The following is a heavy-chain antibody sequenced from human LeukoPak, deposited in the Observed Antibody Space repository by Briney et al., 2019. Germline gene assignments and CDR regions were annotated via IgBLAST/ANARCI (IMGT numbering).Heavy chain of an antibody. Sequence: GGSLRLSCAASGFTFSSYSMNWVRQAPGKGLEWVSYISSSSSTIYYADSVKGRFTISRDNAKNSLFLQVSSLRDEDTAVYFCAIYQAAAVHAFDIWGQGTMVTVSS. CDR3: AIYQAAAVHAFDI. V-gene: IGHV3-48*02. J-gene: IGHJ3*02. CDR2: ISSSSSTI. D-gene: IGHD6-13*01. CDR1: GFTFSSYS.